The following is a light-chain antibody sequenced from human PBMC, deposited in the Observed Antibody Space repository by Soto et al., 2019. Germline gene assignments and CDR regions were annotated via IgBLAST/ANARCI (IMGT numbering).Light chain of an antibody. CDR1: QSVSNKY. V-gene: IGKV3-20*01. J-gene: IGKJ3*01. CDR3: QQYGSSPCT. Sequence: EIVLSQSPGTLSLSPGEGATLSCRASQSVSNKYLAWYQQKPGQAPRLLIYGASSRATGIPARFSGSGSGTDFTLTISSLEPEDFAVYYCQQYGSSPCTFGPGTKVDIK. CDR2: GAS.